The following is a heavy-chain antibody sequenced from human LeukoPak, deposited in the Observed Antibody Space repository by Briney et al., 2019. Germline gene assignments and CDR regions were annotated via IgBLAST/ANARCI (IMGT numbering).Heavy chain of an antibody. CDR1: GGSISSYY. CDR3: ARVGDDYGDYGGGNDAFDI. CDR2: IYTSGST. J-gene: IGHJ3*02. V-gene: IGHV4-4*07. Sequence: SETLSLTCTVSGGSISSYYWSWLRQPAGKGLEWIGRIYTSGSTNYNPSLKSRVTMSVDTSKNQFSLKLSSVTAADTAVYYCARVGDDYGDYGGGNDAFDIWGQGTMVTVSS. D-gene: IGHD4-17*01.